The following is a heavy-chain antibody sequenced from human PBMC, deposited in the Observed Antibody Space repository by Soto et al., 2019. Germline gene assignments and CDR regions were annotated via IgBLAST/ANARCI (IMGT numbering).Heavy chain of an antibody. D-gene: IGHD3-10*01. CDR3: ARDPPDYGSGSSSDINFDY. CDR1: GGTFSSYA. Sequence: ASVKVSCKASGGTFSSYAISWVRQAPGQGLEWMGGIIPIFGTANYAQKFQGRVTITADESTGTAYMELSSLRSEDTAVYYCARDPPDYGSGSSSDINFDYWGQGTLVTVSS. CDR2: IIPIFGTA. V-gene: IGHV1-69*13. J-gene: IGHJ4*02.